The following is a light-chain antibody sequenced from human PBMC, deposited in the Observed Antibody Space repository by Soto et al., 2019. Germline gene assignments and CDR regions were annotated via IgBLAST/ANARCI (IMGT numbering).Light chain of an antibody. CDR3: ATWDDSLNGVV. CDR1: SSNIGTNT. CDR2: SND. V-gene: IGLV1-44*01. J-gene: IGLJ2*01. Sequence: QSVLTQPPSASGTPGQRVSISCSGGSSNIGTNTVNWYQHLPGTAPKLLIFSNDEGPSGVPDRFSGSKSGTSASLAISGLQSDDEADYYCATWDDSLNGVVFGGGTKLTVL.